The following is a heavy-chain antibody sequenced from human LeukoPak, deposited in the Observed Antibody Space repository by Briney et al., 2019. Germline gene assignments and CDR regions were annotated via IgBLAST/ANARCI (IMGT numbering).Heavy chain of an antibody. V-gene: IGHV4-59*01. CDR1: GGSISSYY. CDR3: ARGGPYYDSSGYHFDY. Sequence: SETLSLTCTGSGGSISSYYWSWIRQPPGKGLEWIGYIYYSGSTNYNLSLKSRVPISVGTSKNQFSLKLSSVTAADTAVYYCARGGPYYDSSGYHFDYWGQGTLVTVSS. CDR2: IYYSGST. D-gene: IGHD3-22*01. J-gene: IGHJ4*02.